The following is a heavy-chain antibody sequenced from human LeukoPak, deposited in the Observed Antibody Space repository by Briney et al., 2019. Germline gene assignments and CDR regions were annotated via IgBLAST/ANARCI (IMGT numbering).Heavy chain of an antibody. D-gene: IGHD5/OR15-5a*01. CDR3: ARRGGSTLHFDY. J-gene: IGHJ4*02. Sequence: GGSLGLSCAASGFTFSSYGMHWVRQAPGKGLEWVAFIRYDVSNKYYADSVKGRFTISRDNSKNTLYLQMNSLRVEDTSVYYCARRGGSTLHFDYWGQGTLVTVSS. CDR2: IRYDVSNK. V-gene: IGHV3-30*02. CDR1: GFTFSSYG.